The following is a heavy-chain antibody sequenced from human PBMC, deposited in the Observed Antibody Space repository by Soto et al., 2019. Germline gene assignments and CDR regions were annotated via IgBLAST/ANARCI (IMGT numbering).Heavy chain of an antibody. CDR3: AKAAVYYDSSGYSDSRYYFDS. CDR2: ISGSGGSR. CDR1: GFTFSPCA. D-gene: IGHD3-22*01. V-gene: IGHV3-23*01. J-gene: IGHJ4*02. Sequence: EVQLLESGGGLVQPGGSLRLSCAASGFTFSPCAMNWVRQAPGKGLKWVSGISGSGGSRHYADSVRGRFTISRDNSKNTLFLQMNSLGAEDTAVYYCAKAAVYYDSSGYSDSRYYFDSWGQGTLVTVSS.